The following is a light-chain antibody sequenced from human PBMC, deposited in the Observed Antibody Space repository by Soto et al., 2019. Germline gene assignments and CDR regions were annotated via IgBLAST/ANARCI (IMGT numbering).Light chain of an antibody. CDR1: QNIDAC. CDR2: KAS. V-gene: IGKV1-5*03. CDR3: QQYNSYRA. Sequence: IQMTQSPSTLSASVGDRVTITCRASQNIDACLAWYQQKPGKAPKLLILKASSLESGVPSRFSGSGSGTEFTLTISSLQPDDSATYYCQQYNSYRAFGQGTKVDI. J-gene: IGKJ1*01.